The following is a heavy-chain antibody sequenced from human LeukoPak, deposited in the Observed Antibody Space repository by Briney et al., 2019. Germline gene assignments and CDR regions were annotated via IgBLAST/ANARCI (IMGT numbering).Heavy chain of an antibody. CDR3: ARDPRELLYYDYVWGSYRFPFDY. CDR2: INTNTGNP. J-gene: IGHJ4*02. CDR1: GYTFTSYA. V-gene: IGHV7-4-1*02. D-gene: IGHD3-16*02. Sequence: ASVKVSCKASGYTFTSYAMNWVRQAPGQGLEWMGWINTNTGNPTYAQGFTGRFVFSLDTSVSTAYLQISSLKAEDTAVYYCARDPRELLYYDYVWGSYRFPFDYWGQGTLVTVSS.